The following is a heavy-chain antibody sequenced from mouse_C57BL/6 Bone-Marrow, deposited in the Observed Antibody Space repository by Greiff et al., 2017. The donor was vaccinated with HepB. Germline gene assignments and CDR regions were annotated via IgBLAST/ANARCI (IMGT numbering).Heavy chain of an antibody. Sequence: VQLQQSGAELVKPGASVKLSCKASGYTFTSYWMHWVKQRPGQGLEWIGMIHPNSGSTNYNEKFKSKATLTVDKSSSTAYMQLSSLTSEDSAVYYCARGNYYCSRANAMDYWGQGTSVTVSS. CDR2: IHPNSGST. CDR3: ARGNYYCSRANAMDY. J-gene: IGHJ4*01. D-gene: IGHD1-1*01. V-gene: IGHV1-64*01. CDR1: GYTFTSYW.